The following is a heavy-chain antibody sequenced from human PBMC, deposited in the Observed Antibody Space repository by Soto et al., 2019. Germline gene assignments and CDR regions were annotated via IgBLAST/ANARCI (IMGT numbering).Heavy chain of an antibody. J-gene: IGHJ4*02. Sequence: PSETLSLTCAVYGGSLSDFYWSWIRQPPGKGLGWIGEINHSGRTNYNPSLKSRVTMSIDTSQNQFSLKLSSVTAADTAMYYCARGRDYWGQGTLVTVSS. V-gene: IGHV4-34*01. CDR3: ARGRDY. CDR1: GGSLSDFY. CDR2: INHSGRT.